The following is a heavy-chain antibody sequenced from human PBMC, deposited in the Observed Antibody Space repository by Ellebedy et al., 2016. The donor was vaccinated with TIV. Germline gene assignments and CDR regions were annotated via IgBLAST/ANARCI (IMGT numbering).Heavy chain of an antibody. Sequence: GESLKISXAASGFTFSSYWMHWVRQAPGKGLVWVSRITSEGSTTTYADSARGRFTISRDNAKNTLYLQMNSLRAEETAGYYCAIVDGSSGWYFDYWGQGTLVTVSS. CDR1: GFTFSSYW. D-gene: IGHD6-19*01. CDR2: ITSEGSTT. CDR3: AIVDGSSGWYFDY. V-gene: IGHV3-74*03. J-gene: IGHJ4*02.